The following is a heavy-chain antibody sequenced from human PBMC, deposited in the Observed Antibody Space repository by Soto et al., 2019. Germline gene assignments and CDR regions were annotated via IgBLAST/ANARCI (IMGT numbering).Heavy chain of an antibody. Sequence: SETLSLTCALSGGSISSGGYSWSWIRQPPGKGLEGIGYMYHSGSTYYNPSLKSRVTISVDRSKNQFSLKLSSVTAADTAVYYCASPPPLTVQTIEAEFFQHWGQGALVTVSS. CDR1: GGSISSGGYS. CDR3: ASPPPLTVQTIEAEFFQH. J-gene: IGHJ1*01. CDR2: MYHSGST. D-gene: IGHD2-15*01. V-gene: IGHV4-30-2*01.